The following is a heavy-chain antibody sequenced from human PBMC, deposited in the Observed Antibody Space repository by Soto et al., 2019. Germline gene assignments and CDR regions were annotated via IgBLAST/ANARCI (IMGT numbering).Heavy chain of an antibody. CDR3: AKPNITGTSRNWFDP. Sequence: PXXSLRLSCAASGFTFSSYAMRWVRQAPGKGLEWVSAISGSGGFTYYADSVKGRFTISRDNSKNTLYLQMNSLRAEDTAVYYCAKPNITGTSRNWFDPWGQGTLVTVSS. V-gene: IGHV3-23*01. D-gene: IGHD1-20*01. J-gene: IGHJ5*02. CDR2: ISGSGGFT. CDR1: GFTFSSYA.